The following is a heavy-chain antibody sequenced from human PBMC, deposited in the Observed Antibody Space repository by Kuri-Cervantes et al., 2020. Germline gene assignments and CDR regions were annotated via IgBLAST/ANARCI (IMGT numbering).Heavy chain of an antibody. CDR2: ISGSGGST. J-gene: IGHJ6*02. CDR1: GFTFSSYA. V-gene: IGHV3-23*01. D-gene: IGHD2-2*01. CDR3: AKGDYCSSTSCYPGYYYGLDV. Sequence: GESLKISCAASGFTFSSYAMSWVRQAPGKGLEWVSAISGSGGSTYYADSVKGRFTISRDNSKNTLYLQMNSLRAEDTAVYYCAKGDYCSSTSCYPGYYYGLDVWGQGTRSPFP.